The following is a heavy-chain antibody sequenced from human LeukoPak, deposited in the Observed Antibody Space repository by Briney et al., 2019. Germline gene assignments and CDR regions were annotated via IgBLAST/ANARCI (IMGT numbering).Heavy chain of an antibody. Sequence: SETLSLTCAVYGGSFSGYYWSWIRQPPGKGLEWIGEINHSGSTNYNPSLKSRVTISVDTSKNQFSLKLSSVTAADTTVYYCARRRTTYPYDSSGYFDYWGQGTLVTVSS. D-gene: IGHD3-22*01. CDR2: INHSGST. V-gene: IGHV4-34*01. CDR3: ARRRTTYPYDSSGYFDY. J-gene: IGHJ4*02. CDR1: GGSFSGYY.